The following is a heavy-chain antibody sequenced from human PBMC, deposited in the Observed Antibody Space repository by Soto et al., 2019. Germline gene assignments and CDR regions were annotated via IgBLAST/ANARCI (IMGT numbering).Heavy chain of an antibody. CDR1: GFTFSSYA. J-gene: IGHJ6*02. CDR2: ISYDGSNK. V-gene: IGHV3-30-3*01. Sequence: GGSLRLSCAASGFTFSSYAMHWVRQAPGKGLEWVAVISYDGSNKYYADSVKGRFTISRDNSKNTLYLQMNSLRAEDTAVYYCARDAPWSGYKLYYYYGMDVWGQGTTVTVSS. CDR3: ARDAPWSGYKLYYYYGMDV. D-gene: IGHD3-3*01.